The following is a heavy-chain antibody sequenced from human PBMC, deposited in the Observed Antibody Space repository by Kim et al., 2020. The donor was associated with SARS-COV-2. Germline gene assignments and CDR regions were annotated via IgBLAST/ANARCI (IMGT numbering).Heavy chain of an antibody. V-gene: IGHV3-9*01. Sequence: GGSLRLSCAASGFTFGDYAMHWVRQAPGKGLEWVSGISWNSGSIGYADSVKGRFTISRDNAKNSLYLQMNSLRAEDTALYYCAKDPGVAAAGGGFDYWGQGTLVTVSS. J-gene: IGHJ4*02. CDR2: ISWNSGSI. CDR1: GFTFGDYA. CDR3: AKDPGVAAAGGGFDY. D-gene: IGHD6-13*01.